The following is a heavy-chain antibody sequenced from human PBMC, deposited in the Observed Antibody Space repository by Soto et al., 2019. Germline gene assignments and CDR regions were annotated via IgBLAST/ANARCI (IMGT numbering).Heavy chain of an antibody. D-gene: IGHD6-13*01. Sequence: QVQLVQSGSEVKKPGASVKVSCKASGYTFTNYGISWVRLAAGQGLEWMGWIRAYNGDTNYAQKLQGRVTMTTDTSTTTSYMELRSLRSDDTAVYSSARGSAGGIAAAGTPLAYWGQGTLVTVSS. CDR2: IRAYNGDT. CDR3: ARGSAGGIAAAGTPLAY. J-gene: IGHJ4*02. V-gene: IGHV1-18*01. CDR1: GYTFTNYG.